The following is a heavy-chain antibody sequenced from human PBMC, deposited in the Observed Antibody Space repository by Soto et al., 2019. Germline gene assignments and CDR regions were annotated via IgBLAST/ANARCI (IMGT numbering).Heavy chain of an antibody. CDR3: ARTSAAAGRAHDY. J-gene: IGHJ4*02. CDR1: GFSLSTSGMR. D-gene: IGHD6-13*01. CDR2: IDWDDDK. Sequence: SGPYAGEPTQTLTLTCTFSGFSLSTSGMRVSWIRQPPGKALEWLARIDWDDDKFYSTSLKTRLTIPKDTSKNQVVLTMTNMDPVDTATYYCARTSAAAGRAHDYWGQGTLVTVSS. V-gene: IGHV2-70*04.